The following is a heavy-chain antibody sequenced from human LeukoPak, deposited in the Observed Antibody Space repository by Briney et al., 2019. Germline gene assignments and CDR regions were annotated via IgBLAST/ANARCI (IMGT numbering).Heavy chain of an antibody. CDR3: EGGSDS. CDR2: ITSSGSTI. CDR1: GFTVSSNY. J-gene: IGHJ4*02. V-gene: IGHV3-11*01. Sequence: GGSLRLSCAASGFTVSSNYMSWVRQAPGKGLEWVSYITSSGSTIYYADSVKGRFTISRDNAKNPMYLRITSLGAEDAAVYYCEGGSDSWGQGTLVTVSS.